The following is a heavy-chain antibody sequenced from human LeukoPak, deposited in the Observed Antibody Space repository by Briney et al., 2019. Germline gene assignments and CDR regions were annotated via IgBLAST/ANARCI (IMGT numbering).Heavy chain of an antibody. J-gene: IGHJ4*02. Sequence: SETLSLTCTVSGGSISTFYWSWIRQAPGKGLEWVGYICNSGKTNYNPSLKSRLTMSVDTSKNQFSLNLSSVTAADTATYYCARDVEWLAPFDYWGQGILVTVSS. CDR1: GGSISTFY. D-gene: IGHD6-19*01. CDR3: ARDVEWLAPFDY. V-gene: IGHV4-59*01. CDR2: ICNSGKT.